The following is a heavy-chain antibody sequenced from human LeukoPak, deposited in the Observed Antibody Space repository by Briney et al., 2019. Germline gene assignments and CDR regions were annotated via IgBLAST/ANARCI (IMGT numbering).Heavy chain of an antibody. CDR2: IIPIFGIA. J-gene: IGHJ6*02. Sequence: SVKVSCKASGGTFSSYAISWVRQAPGQGLEWMGRIIPIFGIANYAQKFQGRVTITADKSTSTAYMELSSLRSEDTAVYYCARAAMIVVVKGYYYYYGMDVWGQGTTVTVSS. CDR1: GGTFSSYA. CDR3: ARAAMIVVVKGYYYYYGMDV. V-gene: IGHV1-69*04. D-gene: IGHD3-22*01.